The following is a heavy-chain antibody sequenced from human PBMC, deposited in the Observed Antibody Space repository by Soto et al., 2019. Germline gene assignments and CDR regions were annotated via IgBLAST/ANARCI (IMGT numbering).Heavy chain of an antibody. V-gene: IGHV3-30-3*01. Sequence: GGSLRRSWAASGFTFSSYAMHWVRQAPGKGLERVAVISYDGSNKYYADSVKGRFTISRDNSKNTLYLQMNSLSAEDTAVYYCARAIRMGVAGTVDVWGQGTTVTVSS. J-gene: IGHJ6*02. D-gene: IGHD6-19*01. CDR3: ARAIRMGVAGTVDV. CDR1: GFTFSSYA. CDR2: ISYDGSNK.